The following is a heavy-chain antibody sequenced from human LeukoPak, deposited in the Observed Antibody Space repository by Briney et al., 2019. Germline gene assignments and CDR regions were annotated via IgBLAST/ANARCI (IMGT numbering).Heavy chain of an antibody. Sequence: SGGSLRLSCAASGFTFSSYWISWVRQAPGKGLEWVANIKQDGSEKYYVDSVKGRFTISRDNAKNSLYLQMNSLRAEDTAVYYCARAANTYYDFWSGYYSFDYWGQGTLVTVSS. CDR1: GFTFSSYW. D-gene: IGHD3-3*01. J-gene: IGHJ4*02. CDR3: ARAANTYYDFWSGYYSFDY. V-gene: IGHV3-7*01. CDR2: IKQDGSEK.